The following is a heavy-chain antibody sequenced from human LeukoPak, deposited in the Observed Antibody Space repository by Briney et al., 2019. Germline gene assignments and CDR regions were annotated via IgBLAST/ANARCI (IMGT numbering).Heavy chain of an antibody. V-gene: IGHV4-39*01. J-gene: IGHJ3*02. D-gene: IGHD4-17*01. CDR3: ARHAGGDDYGDRNDAFDI. CDR1: GGSISSSSYY. CDR2: IYYSGST. Sequence: SETLSLTCTVSGGSISSSSYYWGWIRQPPGKGLEWIGRIYYSGSTYYNPSLKSRVTISVDTSKNQFSLKLSSVTAADTAVYYCARHAGGDDYGDRNDAFDIWGQGTMVTVSS.